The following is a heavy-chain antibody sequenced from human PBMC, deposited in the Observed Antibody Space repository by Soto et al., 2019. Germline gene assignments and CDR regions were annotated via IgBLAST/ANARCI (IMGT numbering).Heavy chain of an antibody. V-gene: IGHV1-69*13. CDR3: ARDFWSGYHKPYYYYGMDV. CDR2: IIPIFGTA. J-gene: IGHJ6*02. D-gene: IGHD3-3*01. Sequence: ASVKVSCKASGGTFSSYAISWVRQAPGQGLEWMGGIIPIFGTANYAQKFQGRVTITADESTSTAYMELSSLRSEDTAVYYCARDFWSGYHKPYYYYGMDVWGPGTTVTVSS. CDR1: GGTFSSYA.